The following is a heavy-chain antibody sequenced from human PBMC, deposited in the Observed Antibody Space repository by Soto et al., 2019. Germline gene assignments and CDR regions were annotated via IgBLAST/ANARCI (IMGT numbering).Heavy chain of an antibody. J-gene: IGHJ3*02. CDR3: ARLTYYDFWSGRSPDAFDI. Sequence: PSETLSLTCTVSGGSISSYYWSWIRQPPGKGLEWIGYIYYSGSTNYNPSLKSRVTISVDTSKNQFSLKLSSVTAADTAVYYCARLTYYDFWSGRSPDAFDIWGQGTMVT. CDR2: IYYSGST. D-gene: IGHD3-3*01. V-gene: IGHV4-59*01. CDR1: GGSISSYY.